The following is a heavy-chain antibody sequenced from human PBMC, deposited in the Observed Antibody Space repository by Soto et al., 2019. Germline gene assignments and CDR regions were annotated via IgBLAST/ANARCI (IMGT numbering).Heavy chain of an antibody. Sequence: QVQLVQSGAEVKKPGASVKVSCTASGYTFRSYDIHWGRQATGQGLEWMGWVNPNTGNTGYAQRFQGRVTMTRDISKSTAYMELSRLTSEDTTIDYCARAYGAGSFDFWGPGTLVSVSS. D-gene: IGHD3-10*01. V-gene: IGHV1-8*01. CDR3: ARAYGAGSFDF. CDR2: VNPNTGNT. CDR1: GYTFRSYD. J-gene: IGHJ5*01.